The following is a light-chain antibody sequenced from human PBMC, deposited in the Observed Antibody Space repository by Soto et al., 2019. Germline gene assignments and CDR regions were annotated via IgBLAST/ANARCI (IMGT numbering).Light chain of an antibody. CDR3: QQSNNWPYT. Sequence: EIVMTHSPATLSVSPRERATLSCRASQSVRDNLAWYQQKPCQAPRLLIYGASTRATGIPARFSGSGSGTEFTLTINSLQSEDFALYFCQQSNNWPYTFGQGTKLEIK. V-gene: IGKV3-15*01. CDR2: GAS. J-gene: IGKJ2*01. CDR1: QSVRDN.